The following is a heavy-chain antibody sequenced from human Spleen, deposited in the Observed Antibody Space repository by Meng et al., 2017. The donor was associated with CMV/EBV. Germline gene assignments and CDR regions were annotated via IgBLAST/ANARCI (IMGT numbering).Heavy chain of an antibody. V-gene: IGHV4-34*01. CDR1: GGSFSGYY. Sequence: GALRLSCAVYGGSFSGYYWGWIRQPPGKGLEWIAEINHSGNINYNSSLKSRLTISADTSKGQFSLKLSSVTAADTAVYFCARSVGDQLLPGWFDPWGQGTLVTVSS. J-gene: IGHJ5*02. CDR3: ARSVGDQLLPGWFDP. CDR2: INHSGNI. D-gene: IGHD2-2*01.